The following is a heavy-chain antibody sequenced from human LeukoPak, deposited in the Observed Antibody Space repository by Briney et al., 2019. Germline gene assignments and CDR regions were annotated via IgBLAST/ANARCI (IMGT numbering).Heavy chain of an antibody. V-gene: IGHV1-18*01. Sequence: ASVKVSCKASGYTFTSYGISWVRQAPGQGLEWMGWISAYNGNRNYAQKFQGRVSMTIDTSTRTTYMDLSSLRSDDTAVYFCSTSFYSNYLGVDYWGQGTLVTVSS. CDR3: STSFYSNYLGVDY. J-gene: IGHJ4*02. CDR1: GYTFTSYG. CDR2: ISAYNGNR. D-gene: IGHD4-11*01.